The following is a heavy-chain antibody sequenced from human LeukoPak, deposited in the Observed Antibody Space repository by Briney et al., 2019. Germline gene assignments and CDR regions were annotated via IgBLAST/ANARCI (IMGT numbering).Heavy chain of an antibody. CDR2: ISSSGSTI. CDR3: ARSAYYYDSSGYYYGDY. Sequence: GGPLRLSCAASGFTFSDYYMSWIRQAPGKGLEWVSYISSSGSTIYYADSVKGRFTISRDDAKNSLYLQMNSLRAEDTAVYYCARSAYYYDSSGYYYGDYWGQGTLVTVSS. D-gene: IGHD3-22*01. V-gene: IGHV3-11*04. CDR1: GFTFSDYY. J-gene: IGHJ4*02.